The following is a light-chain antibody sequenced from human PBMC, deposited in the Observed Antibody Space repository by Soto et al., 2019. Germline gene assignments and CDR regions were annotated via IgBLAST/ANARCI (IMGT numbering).Light chain of an antibody. V-gene: IGKV1-17*02. CDR2: AAS. CDR1: QGIGDD. CDR3: PQPHNLPWA. Sequence: DIQMTQSPSSLSASVGDRVIITCRASQGIGDDLGWYQQKPGKAPKRLIYAASSLQSGVPSRFSGSGSGTDFPLNISHLPPGEFSFQYRPQPHNLPWAFRPGTKVEVK. J-gene: IGKJ1*01.